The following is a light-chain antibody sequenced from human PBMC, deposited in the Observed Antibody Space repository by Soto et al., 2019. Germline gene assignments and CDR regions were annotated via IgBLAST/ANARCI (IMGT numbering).Light chain of an antibody. J-gene: IGLJ1*01. V-gene: IGLV2-8*01. CDR1: SSDVGGYNY. CDR2: EVS. CDR3: SSYAGSNNYV. Sequence: QSALTQPPSASGSPGQSVTISCTGTSSDVGGYNYVSWYQQHPGKAPKLMIYEVSKRPSGVPDRFSGSKSGDTASLTVSGLQADDEAEYFCSSYAGSNNYVFGTGTKLTGL.